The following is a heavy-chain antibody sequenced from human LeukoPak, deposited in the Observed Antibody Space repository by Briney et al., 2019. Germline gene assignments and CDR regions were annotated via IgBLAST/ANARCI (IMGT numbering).Heavy chain of an antibody. CDR1: GGSISRYY. CDR3: ARVSRYYDILTGYQNWFDP. V-gene: IGHV4-59*01. CDR2: IDYSGST. D-gene: IGHD3-9*01. J-gene: IGHJ5*02. Sequence: SETLSLTCTVSGGSISRYYWSWIRWPRGKGLEWSGDIDYSGSTNYNPSLKGRVTISVDTSKTHFSLKLSSVTAADTAVYYCARVSRYYDILTGYQNWFDPWGQGTLVTVSS.